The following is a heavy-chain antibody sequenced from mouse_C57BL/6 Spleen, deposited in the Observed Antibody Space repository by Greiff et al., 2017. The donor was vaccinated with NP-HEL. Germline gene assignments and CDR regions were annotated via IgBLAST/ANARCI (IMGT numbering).Heavy chain of an antibody. Sequence: EVQLQQSGPELVKPGASVKIPCKASGYTFTDYNMDWVKQSHGKSLEWIGDINPNNGGTIYNQKFKGKATLTVDKSSSTAYMELRSLTSEDTAVYYCARSGYGSSSWYFDVWGTGTTVTVSS. V-gene: IGHV1-18*01. CDR1: GYTFTDYN. CDR3: ARSGYGSSSWYFDV. J-gene: IGHJ1*03. D-gene: IGHD1-1*01. CDR2: INPNNGGT.